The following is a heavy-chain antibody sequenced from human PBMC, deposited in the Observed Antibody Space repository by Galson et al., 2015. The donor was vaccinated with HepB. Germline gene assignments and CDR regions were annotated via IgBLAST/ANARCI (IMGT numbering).Heavy chain of an antibody. CDR1: GYSFTTNG. V-gene: IGHV1-18*04. J-gene: IGHJ4*02. D-gene: IGHD2-15*01. CDR3: ARDHRWYFDY. CDR2: ISANSGKT. Sequence: SVKVSCKASGYSFTTNGISWVRQAPGQGLEWMRWISANSGKTNYAQKYQNRVTLTRDTATSTVHMELRSLRSDDTAVYYCARDHRWYFDYWGQGSLVTVSS.